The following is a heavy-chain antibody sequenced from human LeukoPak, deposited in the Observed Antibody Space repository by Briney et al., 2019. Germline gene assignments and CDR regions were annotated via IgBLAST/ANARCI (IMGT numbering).Heavy chain of an antibody. CDR2: ISGSGGST. CDR3: AKAQRGGYYFDY. D-gene: IGHD2-2*01. J-gene: IGHJ4*02. Sequence: GSLRLSCAASGFTFSSYAMSWVRQAPGKGLEWVSAISGSGGSTYYADSVKGRFTISRDNSKNTLYLQMNSLRAEDTAVYYCAKAQRGGYYFDYWGQGTLVTVSS. V-gene: IGHV3-23*01. CDR1: GFTFSSYA.